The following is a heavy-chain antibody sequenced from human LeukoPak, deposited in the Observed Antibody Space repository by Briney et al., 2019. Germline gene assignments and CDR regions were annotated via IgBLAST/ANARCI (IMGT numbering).Heavy chain of an antibody. CDR2: TYTSGST. CDR3: AREPRGEDAFDI. CDR1: GGSISSGSYY. Sequence: PSETLSLTCTVSGGSISSGSYYWSWIRQPAGKGLEWIGRTYTSGSTNYNPSLKSRVTISVDTSKNQFSLKLSSVTAADTAVYYCAREPRGEDAFDIWGQGTMVTVSS. V-gene: IGHV4-61*02. D-gene: IGHD3-10*01. J-gene: IGHJ3*02.